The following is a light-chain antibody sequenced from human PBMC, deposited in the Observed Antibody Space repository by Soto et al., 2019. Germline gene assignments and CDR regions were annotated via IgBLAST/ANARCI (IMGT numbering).Light chain of an antibody. CDR3: QQRSNWHH. CDR2: DAS. J-gene: IGKJ3*01. CDR1: QSVSSY. Sequence: EIVLTQSPATLSLSPGERATLSCSASQSVSSYLAWYQQKPGQAPRLLIYDASNRATGIPARFSGSGSGTDFTLAIISLEPEDLAVYYCQQRSNWHHFGPGTKVDIK. V-gene: IGKV3-11*01.